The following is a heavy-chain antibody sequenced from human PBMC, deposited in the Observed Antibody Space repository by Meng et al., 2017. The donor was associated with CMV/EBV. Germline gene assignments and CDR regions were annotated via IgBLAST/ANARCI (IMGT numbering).Heavy chain of an antibody. CDR1: GFTFSSYS. CDR3: ARGRPILPRLVGYSYGFTAYYFDY. CDR2: ISSSSSTI. J-gene: IGHJ4*02. V-gene: IGHV3-48*04. D-gene: IGHD5-18*01. Sequence: GGSLRLSCAASGFTFSSYSMNWVRQAPGKGLEWVSYISSSSSTIYYADSVKGRFTISRDNAKNSLYLQMSSLSAEDTAVYYCARGRPILPRLVGYSYGFTAYYFDYWGQGTLVTVSS.